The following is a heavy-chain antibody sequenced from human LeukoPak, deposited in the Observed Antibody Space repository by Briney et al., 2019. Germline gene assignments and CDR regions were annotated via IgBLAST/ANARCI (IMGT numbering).Heavy chain of an antibody. J-gene: IGHJ4*02. CDR3: ASGDYGGNRELDY. CDR2: IYYSGST. D-gene: IGHD4-23*01. V-gene: IGHV4-59*08. CDR1: GGSISSYY. Sequence: SETLSLTCTVSGGSISSYYWSWIRQPPGKGLEWIGYIYYSGSTNYNPSLKSRVTISVDTSKNQFSLKLSSVTAADTALYYCASGDYGGNRELDYWGQGTLVTVSS.